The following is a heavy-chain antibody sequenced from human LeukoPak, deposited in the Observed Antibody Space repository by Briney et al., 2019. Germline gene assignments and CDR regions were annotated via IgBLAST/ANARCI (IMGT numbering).Heavy chain of an antibody. CDR2: IYYSGST. D-gene: IGHD5-12*01. J-gene: IGHJ5*02. Sequence: SETLSFTCTVSGGSISSSSYYWGWIRQPPGKGLEWIGSIYYSGSTYYSPSLKSRVTISVDTSKNQFSLKLSSVTAADTAVYYCARGRGWQAENWFDPWGQGTLVTVSS. CDR1: GGSISSSSYY. V-gene: IGHV4-39*01. CDR3: ARGRGWQAENWFDP.